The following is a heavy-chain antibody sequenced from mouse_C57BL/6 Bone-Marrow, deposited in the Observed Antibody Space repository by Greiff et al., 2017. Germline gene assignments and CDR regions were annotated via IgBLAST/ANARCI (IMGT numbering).Heavy chain of an antibody. Sequence: VQLQQSGAELAKPGASVKLSCTASGYTFTSYWMHWVQQTPGQGLEWIGYINPSSGYTKYNQKFKDKATLTADKTTSTAYMQLSSLTYEDSAVYYCARRALKPRGYWGQGTTLTVSS. J-gene: IGHJ2*01. CDR3: ARRALKPRGY. CDR2: INPSSGYT. V-gene: IGHV1-7*01. D-gene: IGHD1-3*01. CDR1: GYTFTSYW.